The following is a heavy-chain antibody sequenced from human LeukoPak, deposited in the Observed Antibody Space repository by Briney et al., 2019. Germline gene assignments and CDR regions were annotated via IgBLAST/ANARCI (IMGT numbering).Heavy chain of an antibody. V-gene: IGHV3-7*01. D-gene: IGHD3-10*01. Sequence: GGSLRLSCAASGFTFSSYAMSWVRQAPGKGLEWVANIKQDGSEKYYVDSVKGRFTISRDNAKNSLYLQMNSLRAEDTAVYYCARARGDYYYYYYMDVWGKGTTVTVSS. CDR3: ARARGDYYYYYYMDV. CDR2: IKQDGSEK. CDR1: GFTFSSYA. J-gene: IGHJ6*03.